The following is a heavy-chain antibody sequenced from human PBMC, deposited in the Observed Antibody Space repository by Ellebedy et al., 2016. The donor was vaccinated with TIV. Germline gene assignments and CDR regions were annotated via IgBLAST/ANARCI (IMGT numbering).Heavy chain of an antibody. Sequence: MPSETLSLTCTVSGGSISSSSYYWGWIRQPPGKGLEWIGSVYYSGSTYYNSSLKSRATISVDPSKNQFSLKLSSVTAADTAVYYCARQGYRGYSYGATYTPFDYWGQGTLVTVSS. CDR3: ARQGYRGYSYGATYTPFDY. V-gene: IGHV4-39*01. J-gene: IGHJ4*02. CDR1: GGSISSSSYY. CDR2: VYYSGST. D-gene: IGHD5-18*01.